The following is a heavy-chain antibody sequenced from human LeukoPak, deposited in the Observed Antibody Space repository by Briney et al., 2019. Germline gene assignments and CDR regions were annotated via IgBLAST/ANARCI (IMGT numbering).Heavy chain of an antibody. D-gene: IGHD3-16*01. Sequence: SETLSLTCTVSGGSIISTPYSWGWIRQPPGKGLEWIGSLSYSGNTYYIPSLKSRVTISVDTSKNQFSLKLSSVTAADTAVYYCARHGGGEATLGNFDYWGQGALVTVSS. CDR2: LSYSGNT. V-gene: IGHV4-39*01. J-gene: IGHJ4*02. CDR1: GGSIISTPYS. CDR3: ARHGGGEATLGNFDY.